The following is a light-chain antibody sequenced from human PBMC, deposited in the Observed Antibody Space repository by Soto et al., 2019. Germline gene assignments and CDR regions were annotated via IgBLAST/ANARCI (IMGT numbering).Light chain of an antibody. V-gene: IGKV3D-15*01. CDR2: GSS. Sequence: IVMTQSPATLSVSPGDEVTLSCRASENVGTNLAWYQQXXXXAPRLLIYGSSTRATGIPATFSGSGSGTEFTLTISSLQSEESAIYYCQQYNNWGLSFGGGTKVEIK. CDR3: QQYNNWGLS. CDR1: ENVGTN. J-gene: IGKJ4*01.